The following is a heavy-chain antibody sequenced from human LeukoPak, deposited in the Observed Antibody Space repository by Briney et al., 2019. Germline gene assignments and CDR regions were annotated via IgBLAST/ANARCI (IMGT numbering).Heavy chain of an antibody. CDR2: IYPGDSDT. J-gene: IGHJ4*02. D-gene: IGHD5-24*01. CDR3: ARPREMATFSFDY. Sequence: GASLQISCKGSGYSFTSYWIGWVRQMPGKGLEWMGIIYPGDSDTRYSPSFQGQVTISADKSISTAYLQWSSLKASDTAMYYCARPREMATFSFDYWGQGTLVTVSS. V-gene: IGHV5-51*01. CDR1: GYSFTSYW.